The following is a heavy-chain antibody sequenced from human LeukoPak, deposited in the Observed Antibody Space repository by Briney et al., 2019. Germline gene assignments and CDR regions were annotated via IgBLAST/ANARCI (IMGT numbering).Heavy chain of an antibody. J-gene: IGHJ4*02. CDR2: ISAYNGDT. D-gene: IGHD2-2*01. CDR3: ARISEYQLVWYFDY. Sequence: ASVKVSCKASGYTFSSYGISWVRQAPGQGLEWMGWISAYNGDTNYAQKLQGGVTMTTDTSTSTAYMELRSLRSDDTAMYYCARISEYQLVWYFDYWGQGTLVTVSS. CDR1: GYTFSSYG. V-gene: IGHV1-18*04.